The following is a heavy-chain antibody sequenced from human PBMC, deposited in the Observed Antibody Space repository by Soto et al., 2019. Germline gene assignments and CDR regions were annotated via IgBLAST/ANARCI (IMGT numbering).Heavy chain of an antibody. J-gene: IGHJ6*03. CDR2: IKSKTDGGTT. Sequence: GGSLRLSCAASGFTFSNAWMSWVRQAPGKGLEWVGRIKSKTDGGTTDYAAPVKGRFTISRDDSKNTLYLQMNSLKTEDTAVYYCYWSPGNVPHAARVRGVHPNYYYYMDVWGKGTTVTVSS. V-gene: IGHV3-15*01. D-gene: IGHD3-10*01. CDR3: YWSPGNVPHAARVRGVHPNYYYYMDV. CDR1: GFTFSNAW.